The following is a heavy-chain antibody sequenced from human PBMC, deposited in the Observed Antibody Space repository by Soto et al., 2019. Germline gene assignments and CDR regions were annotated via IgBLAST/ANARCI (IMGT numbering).Heavy chain of an antibody. D-gene: IGHD4-17*01. V-gene: IGHV1-69*06. CDR2: IIPIFGTA. CDR1: GGTFSSYA. CDR3: ARATVTPEGFHYYGMDV. J-gene: IGHJ6*02. Sequence: QVQLVQSGAEVKKPGSSVKVSCKASGGTFSSYAISWVRQAPGQGLEWMGGIIPIFGTANYAQKFQGRVTITADKSTSTAYMELSSLRSEDTAVYYCARATVTPEGFHYYGMDVWGQGTTVTVSS.